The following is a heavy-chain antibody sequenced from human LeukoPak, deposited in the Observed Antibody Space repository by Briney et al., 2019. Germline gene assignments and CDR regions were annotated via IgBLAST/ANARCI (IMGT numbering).Heavy chain of an antibody. CDR3: ARGRVVVTAKGVYYYYYMDV. J-gene: IGHJ6*03. V-gene: IGHV3-23*01. Sequence: PGGTLRLSCAASGFTFSSYGMSWVRQAPGKGLEWVSAISGSGGSTYYADSVKGRFTISRDNAKNTLYLQMNSLRAEDTAVYYCARGRVVVTAKGVYYYYYMDVWGKGTTVTISS. CDR2: ISGSGGST. D-gene: IGHD2-21*02. CDR1: GFTFSSYG.